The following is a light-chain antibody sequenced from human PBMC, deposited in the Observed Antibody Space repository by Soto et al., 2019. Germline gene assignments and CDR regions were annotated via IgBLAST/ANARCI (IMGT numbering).Light chain of an antibody. CDR3: QLYGSF. CDR2: GAS. J-gene: IGKJ3*01. V-gene: IGKV3-20*01. Sequence: EIVLTQSPGTLSLSPGERAALACRASQTMKSEYLAWYQQKPGQAPRLLIHGASSRATGIPDRFSGSGSGTDFTLTISRPEPDDFAVYYCQLYGSFFGPGTKVDVK. CDR1: QTMKSEY.